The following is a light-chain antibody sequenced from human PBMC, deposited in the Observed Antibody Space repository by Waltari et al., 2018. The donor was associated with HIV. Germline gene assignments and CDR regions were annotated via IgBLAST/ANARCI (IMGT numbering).Light chain of an antibody. CDR2: GAS. CDR1: QSVSSNY. J-gene: IGKJ5*01. V-gene: IGKV3D-20*02. CDR3: QHRSNRPL. Sequence: EIVLTQSPGTLSLSPGERATLSCRASQSVSSNYLAWYQQKPGQAPRLLIYGASSRATGIPDRFSGSGSGTDFTLTINRLEPEDFAVYYCQHRSNRPLFGQGTRLEIK.